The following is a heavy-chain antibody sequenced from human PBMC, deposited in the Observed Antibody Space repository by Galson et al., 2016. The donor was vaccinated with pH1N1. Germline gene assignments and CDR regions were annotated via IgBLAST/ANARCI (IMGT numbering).Heavy chain of an antibody. J-gene: IGHJ6*02. V-gene: IGHV3-30*04. CDR3: ARDRLPYGGNTEGIFDYNGMDV. CDR1: GFTFSSYA. D-gene: IGHD4-23*01. CDR2: MSYGGSHK. Sequence: SLRLSCAASGFTFSSYAMHWVRQAPGKGLEWVAVMSYGGSHKYYADSVKGRFTISRDNSKNTLYLQMNSRSAEDTAVYYCARDRLPYGGNTEGIFDYNGMDVWGQGTTVTVSS.